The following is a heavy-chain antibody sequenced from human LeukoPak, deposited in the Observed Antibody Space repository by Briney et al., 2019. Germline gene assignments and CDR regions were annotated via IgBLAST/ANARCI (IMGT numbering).Heavy chain of an antibody. CDR1: GYTFTGYY. CDR3: ARDGRRFTMVRGVSNWFDP. CDR2: INPNSGGT. V-gene: IGHV1-2*06. Sequence: ASVKVSCKASGYTFTGYYMHWVRQAPGQGLEWMGRINPNSGGTNYAQKFQGRVTMTRDTSISTAYMELSRLRSDDTAVYYCARDGRRFTMVRGVSNWFDPWGQGTLVTVSS. J-gene: IGHJ5*02. D-gene: IGHD3-10*01.